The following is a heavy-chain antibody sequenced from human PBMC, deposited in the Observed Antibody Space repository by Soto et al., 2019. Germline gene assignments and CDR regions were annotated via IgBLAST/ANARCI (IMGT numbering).Heavy chain of an antibody. CDR3: ARDMSVGQQLVPCYGMGV. CDR2: IHPSGGST. V-gene: IGHV1-46*03. Sequence: PVKASSKASGYTFTSHYMHWLRQTPTQRFEWIGIIHPSGGSTSYAQKFQGRVTMTGDTSTGTVYMELSSLRSEDTAVYYCARDMSVGQQLVPCYGMGVWGQGSMVTVSS. J-gene: IGHJ6*02. D-gene: IGHD6-13*01. CDR1: GYTFTSHY.